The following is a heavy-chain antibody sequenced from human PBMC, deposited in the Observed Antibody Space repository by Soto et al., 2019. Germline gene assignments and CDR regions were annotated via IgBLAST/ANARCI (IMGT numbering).Heavy chain of an antibody. CDR3: ARVYYDFWSGQGENWFDP. J-gene: IGHJ5*02. Sequence: PSETLSLTCAVSGGSISSGGYSWSWIRQPPGKGLEWIGYIYYSGSTYYNPSLKSRVTISVDRSKNQFSLKLSSVTVADTAVYYCARVYYDFWSGQGENWFDPWGQGTLVTVSS. CDR2: IYYSGST. V-gene: IGHV4-30-2*01. CDR1: GGSISSGGYS. D-gene: IGHD3-3*01.